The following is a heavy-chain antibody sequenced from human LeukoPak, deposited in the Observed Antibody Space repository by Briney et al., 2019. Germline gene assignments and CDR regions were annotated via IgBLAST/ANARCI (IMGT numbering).Heavy chain of an antibody. Sequence: GGSLRLSCAASGFTFSNYGMNWVRQAPGKGLEWVSFTDTSGRYVYYGDSVKGRFTISRDNAKNLLFLQMNGLRSEDTALYYCARGRSITLLRGVTMSVGFDIWGQRAMVADSS. J-gene: IGHJ3*02. V-gene: IGHV3-21*06. CDR3: ARGRSITLLRGVTMSVGFDI. CDR1: GFTFSNYG. D-gene: IGHD3-10*01. CDR2: TDTSGRYV.